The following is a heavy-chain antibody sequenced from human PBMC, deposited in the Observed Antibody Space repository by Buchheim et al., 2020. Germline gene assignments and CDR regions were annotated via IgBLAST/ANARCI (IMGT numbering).Heavy chain of an antibody. V-gene: IGHV3-48*01. CDR1: GFTFSSYS. Sequence: EVQLVESGGGLVQPGGSLRLSCAASGFTFSSYSMNWVRQAPGKGLEWVSYISSSSSTIYYADSVKGRFTISRDNAKNSLYLQMNSLRAEDTAVYYCAKDRPAMVTTTWDYWGQGTL. J-gene: IGHJ4*02. CDR3: AKDRPAMVTTTWDY. CDR2: ISSSSSTI. D-gene: IGHD5-18*01.